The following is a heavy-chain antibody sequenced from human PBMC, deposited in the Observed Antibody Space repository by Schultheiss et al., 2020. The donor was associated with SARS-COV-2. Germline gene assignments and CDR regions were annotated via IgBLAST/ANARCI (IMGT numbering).Heavy chain of an antibody. V-gene: IGHV3-48*02. Sequence: GESLKISCAASGFTFSSYSMNWVRQAPGKGLEWVSYISSSGTTINYADSVKGRFTISRDNAKKSLYLQMKSLRDEDTAVYYCARDGPPAAWNSEYFQYWGQGTLVTVSS. J-gene: IGHJ1*01. D-gene: IGHD1-7*01. CDR1: GFTFSSYS. CDR3: ARDGPPAAWNSEYFQY. CDR2: ISSSGTTI.